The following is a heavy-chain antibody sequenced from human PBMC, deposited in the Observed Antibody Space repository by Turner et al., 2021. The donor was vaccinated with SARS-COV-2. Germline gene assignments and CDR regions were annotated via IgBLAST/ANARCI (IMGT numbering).Heavy chain of an antibody. J-gene: IGHJ4*02. Sequence: EVRLVQSGAEVREPGESLQISCKCSGYTFTSFWTGWVRQVPGKGLEWLGIIYPGDSDTQYNPSFEGQVTISADKSLNTAYLQWSSLEASDTAMYYCARGFLNFDIWGQGTLVSVSA. CDR2: IYPGDSDT. V-gene: IGHV5-51*03. CDR3: ARGFLNFDI. CDR1: GYTFTSFW.